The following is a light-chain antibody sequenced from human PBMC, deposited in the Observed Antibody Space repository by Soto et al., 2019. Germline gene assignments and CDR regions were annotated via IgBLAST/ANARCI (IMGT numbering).Light chain of an antibody. V-gene: IGLV2-8*01. Sequence: QSALTKPPSANGAPGQSVTISCTGTSSDVGGYNYVSWYQQYPGRAPKLMIYEVTKRPSGVPDRFSGSKSGNTASLTVSGLQAEDEADYYCSSYAASNNFYFVFGGGTKVTVL. J-gene: IGLJ3*02. CDR2: EVT. CDR3: SSYAASNNFYFV. CDR1: SSDVGGYNY.